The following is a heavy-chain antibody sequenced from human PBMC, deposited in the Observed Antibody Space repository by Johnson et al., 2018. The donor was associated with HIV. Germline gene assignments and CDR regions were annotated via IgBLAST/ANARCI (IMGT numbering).Heavy chain of an antibody. D-gene: IGHD2-8*01. CDR2: IKCDGRNK. CDR1: GFTFSSSW. V-gene: IGHV3-30*02. CDR3: AKDGPDTSLYADAFDI. Sequence: QVQLVESGGGVVQPGGSLRLSCAASGFTFSSSWMHWVCQAPEKGLECVADIKCDGRNKYYADSVKGRFTMSRDNSKKTLYLQMNSLRAEDTAVYYCAKDGPDTSLYADAFDIWGQGTMVTVSS. J-gene: IGHJ3*02.